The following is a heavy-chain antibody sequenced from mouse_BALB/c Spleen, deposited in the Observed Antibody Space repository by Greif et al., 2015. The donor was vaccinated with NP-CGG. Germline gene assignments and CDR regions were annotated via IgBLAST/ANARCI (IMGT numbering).Heavy chain of an antibody. J-gene: IGHJ2*01. CDR1: GFTFSSYG. Sequence: EVNVVESGGDLVKPGGSLKLSCAASGFTFSSYGMSWVRQTPDKRLEWVATISSGGSYTYYPDSVKGRFTISRDNAKNTLYLQMSSLKSEDTAMYYCARGDYYGSSRYYFDYWGQGTTLTVSS. V-gene: IGHV5-6*02. CDR3: ARGDYYGSSRYYFDY. CDR2: ISSGGSYT. D-gene: IGHD1-1*01.